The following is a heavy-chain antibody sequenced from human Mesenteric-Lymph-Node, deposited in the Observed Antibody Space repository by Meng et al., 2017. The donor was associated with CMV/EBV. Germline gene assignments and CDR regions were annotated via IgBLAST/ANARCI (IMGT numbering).Heavy chain of an antibody. CDR2: IDHSGST. J-gene: IGHJ4*02. V-gene: IGHV4-34*01. CDR3: ARQGSGYYEPLDY. Sequence: SQTHSLTCAVYGGSFSGSYWTWLRQASGKGLQWIGEIDHSGSTNYNPSLKSRLTISVDTSKNEFSLKLTSVTAADTAVYYCARQGSGYYEPLDYWGQGTLVTVSS. D-gene: IGHD3-22*01. CDR1: GGSFSGSY.